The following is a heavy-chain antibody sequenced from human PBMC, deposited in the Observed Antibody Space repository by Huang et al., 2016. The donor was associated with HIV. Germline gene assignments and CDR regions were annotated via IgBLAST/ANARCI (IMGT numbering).Heavy chain of an antibody. D-gene: IGHD4-17*01. CDR2: INVPGTHI. V-gene: IGHV3-21*01. CDR1: GFTLTTFS. Sequence: EVQLVESGGGLVKPGGSLRLSCAASGFTLTTFSMNWVRQVTGGGVQGGASINVPGTHIYYADSVEGRFTISRDNTRNSLYLQLNSLRAEDTAVYYCVRIGYGENSYGSGYFDPWGQGTLVAVSS. CDR3: VRIGYGENSYGSGYFDP. J-gene: IGHJ5*02.